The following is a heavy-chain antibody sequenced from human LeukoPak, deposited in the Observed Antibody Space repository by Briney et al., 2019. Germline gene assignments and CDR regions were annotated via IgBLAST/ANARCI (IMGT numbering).Heavy chain of an antibody. CDR3: TRSGIVGAVGAFDI. Sequence: GGSLRLSCAASGFTFSSYAMSWVRQTPGKGLEWVSAITGGGDGTYYVDSVKGRFTISRDNSKNTLYLQMNSLRAEDTAVYYCTRSGIVGAVGAFDIWGQGTMVTVSS. CDR1: GFTFSSYA. CDR2: ITGGGDGT. D-gene: IGHD1-26*01. V-gene: IGHV3-23*01. J-gene: IGHJ3*02.